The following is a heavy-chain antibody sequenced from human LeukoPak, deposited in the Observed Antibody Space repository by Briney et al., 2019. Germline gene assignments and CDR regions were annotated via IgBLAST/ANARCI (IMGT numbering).Heavy chain of an antibody. CDR3: AISRWGIPGYWFDP. Sequence: GASVKVSCKASGGTFSSYAISWVRQTPGQGLEWMGRIIPILGIANYAQKFQGRVTITADKSTSTAYMELSSLRSEDTAVYYCAISRWGIPGYWFDPWGQGTLVTVSS. V-gene: IGHV1-69*04. D-gene: IGHD3-16*01. CDR1: GGTFSSYA. J-gene: IGHJ5*02. CDR2: IIPILGIA.